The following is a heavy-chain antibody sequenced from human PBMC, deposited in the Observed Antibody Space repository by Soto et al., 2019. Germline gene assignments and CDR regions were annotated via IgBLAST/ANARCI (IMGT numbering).Heavy chain of an antibody. V-gene: IGHV4-31*03. Sequence: SETLSLTCTVSGGSISSGGYYWSWIRQHPGKGLEWIGYIYYSGSTYYNPSLKIRVTISVDTSKNQFSLKLSSVTAADTAVYYCARGRLLEVPAAIYFDYWGQGTLVTVS. CDR1: GGSISSGGYY. CDR3: ARGRLLEVPAAIYFDY. J-gene: IGHJ4*02. D-gene: IGHD2-2*01. CDR2: IYYSGST.